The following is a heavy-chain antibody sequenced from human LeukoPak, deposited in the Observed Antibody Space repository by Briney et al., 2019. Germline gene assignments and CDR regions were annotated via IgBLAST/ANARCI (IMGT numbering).Heavy chain of an antibody. D-gene: IGHD3-16*01. CDR1: GFVFSIYT. J-gene: IGHJ4*02. CDR2: ISGSGNGGSI. V-gene: IGHV3-64D*06. Sequence: GGSLRLSCSASGFVFSIYTMYWVRQAPGKGPEYVSTISGSGNGGSIYYADSVKGRFTISRDDSKSILYLQMNGLGSEDTAVYYCVKDFGRVRGTPDSWGQGTLVTVSS. CDR3: VKDFGRVRGTPDS.